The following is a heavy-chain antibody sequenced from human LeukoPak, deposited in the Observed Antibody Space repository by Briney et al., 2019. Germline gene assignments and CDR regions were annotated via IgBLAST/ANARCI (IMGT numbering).Heavy chain of an antibody. D-gene: IGHD3-3*01. Sequence: GEFLKFCCHGSGYSFAHYLIGVVRQMPGEVLEWMSIIYPGDSDTKYSPSFHGQVTMSVDKSITTAYMQWSNLKASDTAIYYCARRHGYYSPDGRCFDFWGQGTLVTVSS. CDR2: IYPGDSDT. CDR3: ARRHGYYSPDGRCFDF. V-gene: IGHV5-51*01. J-gene: IGHJ4*02. CDR1: GYSFAHYL.